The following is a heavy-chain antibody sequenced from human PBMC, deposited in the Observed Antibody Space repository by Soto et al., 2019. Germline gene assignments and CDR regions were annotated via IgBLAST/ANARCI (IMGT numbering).Heavy chain of an antibody. D-gene: IGHD2-2*01. CDR3: WTTHGSSTTWEIYYYYYYGMDV. J-gene: IGHJ6*02. V-gene: IGHV1-69*01. CDR2: IIPISGTA. CDR1: GGTFSSYA. Sequence: QVQLVQSGAEVKKPGSSVKVSCKASGGTFSSYAISWVRQAPGQGLEWMGGIIPISGTANYAQKFQGRVTTTAAESTSTAYKEVRSLRSAETAVYYCWTTHGSSTTWEIYYYYYYGMDVWGQGTTVTVSS.